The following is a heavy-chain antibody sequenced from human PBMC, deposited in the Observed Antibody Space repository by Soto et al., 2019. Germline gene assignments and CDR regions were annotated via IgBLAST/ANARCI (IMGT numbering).Heavy chain of an antibody. Sequence: QVQLVESGGGVVQPGRSLRLSCAASGFTFSTHAMHWVRQAPGKGLECVAIVSFDGSNKYYADSVKGRFTISRDNSKNTLYLQMSGLTPEDTAVYYCARDQTGIPTTVGGRIDHWGQGTLVTVSS. CDR1: GFTFSTHA. J-gene: IGHJ4*02. CDR2: VSFDGSNK. CDR3: ARDQTGIPTTVGGRIDH. V-gene: IGHV3-30-3*01. D-gene: IGHD1-20*01.